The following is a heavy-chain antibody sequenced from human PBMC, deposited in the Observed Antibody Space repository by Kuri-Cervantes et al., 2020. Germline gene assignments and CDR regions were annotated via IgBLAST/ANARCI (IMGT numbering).Heavy chain of an antibody. Sequence: SETLSLTCTVSGGSISSSSYYWGWLRQPPGKGLVWIESIYYSGSTYYNPSLKSRVTISVDTSKNQFSLKLSSVTAADTAVYYCARVPGGIDAFDIWGQGTMVTVSS. CDR3: ARVPGGIDAFDI. CDR1: GGSISSSSYY. CDR2: IYYSGST. V-gene: IGHV4-39*07. J-gene: IGHJ3*02. D-gene: IGHD1-1*01.